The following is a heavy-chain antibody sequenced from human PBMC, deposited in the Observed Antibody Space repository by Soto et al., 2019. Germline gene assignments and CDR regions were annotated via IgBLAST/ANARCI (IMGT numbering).Heavy chain of an antibody. Sequence: QVQLQESGPGLVKPSETLSLTCTVSGGSISSYYWSWIRQPPGKGLEWIGNIFYSGSTNYNPSLKCRVTISVDTSKNQFSLKLSSVTAADTAVYYCARRYGSFFDIWGQGTMVTVSS. V-gene: IGHV4-59*08. CDR3: ARRYGSFFDI. D-gene: IGHD3-10*01. J-gene: IGHJ3*02. CDR2: IFYSGST. CDR1: GGSISSYY.